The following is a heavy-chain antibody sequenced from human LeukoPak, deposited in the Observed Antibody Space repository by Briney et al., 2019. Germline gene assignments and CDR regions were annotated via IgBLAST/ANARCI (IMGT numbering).Heavy chain of an antibody. CDR1: GFTFSSYV. CDR2: VSASGSST. J-gene: IGHJ6*02. D-gene: IGHD2/OR15-2a*01. Sequence: GGSLRLSCGASGFTFSSYVMSWVRQTPGIGLEWVSTVSASGSSTYYADSVKGRFTISRDNSKNTLHLQMNSLRAGDTAVYYCAKYVSAKGPPYALDVWGQGTTVTVSS. CDR3: AKYVSAKGPPYALDV. V-gene: IGHV3-23*01.